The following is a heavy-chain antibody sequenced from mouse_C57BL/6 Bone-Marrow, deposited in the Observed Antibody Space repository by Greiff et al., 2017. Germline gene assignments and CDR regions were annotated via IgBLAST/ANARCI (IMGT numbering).Heavy chain of an antibody. D-gene: IGHD1-1*01. CDR3: ARFHRYYGSSYGYFDV. V-gene: IGHV1-55*01. J-gene: IGHJ1*03. Sequence: VQLQQPGAELVKPGASVKMSCKASGYTFTSYWITWVKQRPGQGLEWIGDIYPGSGSTNYNEKFKSKATLTVDTSSSTAYMQLSSLTSEDSAVYYCARFHRYYGSSYGYFDVWGTGTTVTVSS. CDR1: GYTFTSYW. CDR2: IYPGSGST.